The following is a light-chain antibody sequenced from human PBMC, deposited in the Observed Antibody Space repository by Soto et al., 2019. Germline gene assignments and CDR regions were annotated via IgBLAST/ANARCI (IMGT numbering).Light chain of an antibody. V-gene: IGLV2-14*03. J-gene: IGLJ2*01. CDR1: SSDVGAYIY. CDR2: DVN. CDR3: ISYSSSSTLV. Sequence: QSALTQPASVSGSPGQSITISCTGTSSDVGAYIYVSWYQHQPGKAPKVMIYDVNSRPSGVSNHFSGSKSGNTASLTISGLQDEDEAHYYCISYSSSSTLVFGGGTKLTVL.